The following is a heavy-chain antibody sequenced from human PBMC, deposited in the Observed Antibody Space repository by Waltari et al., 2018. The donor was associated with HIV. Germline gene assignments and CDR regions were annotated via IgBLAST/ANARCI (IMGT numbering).Heavy chain of an antibody. Sequence: QITLKESGPTLVKPTQTLTLTCTFSGFSLSTSGVGVGWIRQPPGKALEWLALIYWDDDKRYSPSLKSRLTITKDTSKNQVVLTMTNMDPVDTATYYCAHRRRGISRFGIDSSSWTYFDYWGQGTLVTVSS. CDR3: AHRRRGISRFGIDSSSWTYFDY. J-gene: IGHJ4*02. D-gene: IGHD6-13*01. CDR1: GFSLSTSGVG. V-gene: IGHV2-5*02. CDR2: IYWDDDK.